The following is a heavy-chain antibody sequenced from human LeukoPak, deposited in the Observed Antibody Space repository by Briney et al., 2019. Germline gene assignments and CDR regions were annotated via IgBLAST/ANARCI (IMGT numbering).Heavy chain of an antibody. Sequence: GASVKVSCKVSGYTLTELSMHWVRQAPGKGLEWMGGFDPEDGETIYAQKFQGRVTMTRDTSITTAYMELSSLTSEDTAVYYCARDGRGAAAPDDPLDLWGQGTTVTVSS. CDR2: FDPEDGET. V-gene: IGHV1-24*01. CDR1: GYTLTELS. J-gene: IGHJ3*01. D-gene: IGHD6-13*01. CDR3: ARDGRGAAAPDDPLDL.